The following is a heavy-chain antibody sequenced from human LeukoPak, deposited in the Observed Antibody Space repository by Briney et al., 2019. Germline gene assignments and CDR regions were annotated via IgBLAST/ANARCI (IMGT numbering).Heavy chain of an antibody. D-gene: IGHD6-19*01. V-gene: IGHV3-7*01. J-gene: IGHJ4*02. CDR1: SFTFSSYW. CDR3: VADFDY. CDR2: VKQDGSEK. Sequence: PGGSLRLSCAASSFTFSSYWMSWVRQAPGKGLAWVATVKQDGSEKFYVDSVKGRFTISRDNAENSLYLQMNSLRAEDTAIYYCVADFDYWGQGTLVTVS.